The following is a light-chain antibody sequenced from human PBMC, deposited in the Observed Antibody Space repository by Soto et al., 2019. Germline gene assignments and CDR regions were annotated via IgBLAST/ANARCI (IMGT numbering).Light chain of an antibody. J-gene: IGLJ1*01. CDR1: SSDVGGYNY. V-gene: IGLV2-8*01. CDR2: EVS. Sequence: QSALTQPPSASGSPGQSVTISCTGTSSDVGGYNYVSWYQQHPGKAPKLMIYEVSKRPSGVPDRFSGSTSGNTASLTVSGLQAEDEADYYCSSYAGSNYVFGTGTKVTVL. CDR3: SSYAGSNYV.